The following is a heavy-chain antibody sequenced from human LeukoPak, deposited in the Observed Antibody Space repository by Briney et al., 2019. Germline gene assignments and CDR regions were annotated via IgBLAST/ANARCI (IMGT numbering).Heavy chain of an antibody. J-gene: IGHJ4*02. Sequence: PGGSLRLSCAASGFTFSNYWMHWVRQAPGKGLVWVSRIYSDGSSLSYADSVKGRVTISRDNARNMLYLQMNSLRAKDTAIYYCARSVGGMDYWGQGTLVTVSS. CDR2: IYSDGSSL. V-gene: IGHV3-74*01. D-gene: IGHD1-26*01. CDR3: ARSVGGMDY. CDR1: GFTFSNYW.